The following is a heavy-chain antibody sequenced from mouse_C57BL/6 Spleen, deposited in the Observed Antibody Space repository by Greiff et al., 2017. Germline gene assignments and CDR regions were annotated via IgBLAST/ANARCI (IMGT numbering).Heavy chain of an antibody. Sequence: VQLQQPGTELVKPGASVKLSCKASGYTFTSYWMHWVKQRPGQGLEWIGNINPSNGGTNYNEKFKSKATLTVDKSSSTAYMQLSSLTSEDSAVYYCARWTRLLYYAMDYWGQGTSVTVSS. J-gene: IGHJ4*01. CDR2: INPSNGGT. D-gene: IGHD6-1*01. V-gene: IGHV1-53*01. CDR1: GYTFTSYW. CDR3: ARWTRLLYYAMDY.